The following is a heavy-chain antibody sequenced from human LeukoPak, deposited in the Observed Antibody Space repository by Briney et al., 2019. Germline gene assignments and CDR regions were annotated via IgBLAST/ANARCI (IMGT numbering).Heavy chain of an antibody. CDR2: ISSSGSTI. Sequence: GGSLRLSCAASGLIVSSKYMSWVRQAPGKGLEWVSYISSSGSTIYYADSVKGRFTISRDNAKNSLYLQMNSLRAEGTAVYYCASSPNWDDYWGQGTLVTVSS. D-gene: IGHD7-27*01. CDR1: GLIVSSKY. CDR3: ASSPNWDDY. V-gene: IGHV3-11*01. J-gene: IGHJ4*02.